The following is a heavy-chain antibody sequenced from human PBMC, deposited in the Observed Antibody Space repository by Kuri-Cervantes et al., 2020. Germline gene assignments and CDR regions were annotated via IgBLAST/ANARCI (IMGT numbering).Heavy chain of an antibody. D-gene: IGHD3-16*01. Sequence: ASVKVSCKASGYTFTGYYMHWVRQAPGQGLEWLGWINPNTGDTNYAQSFQGRVTMTRDTSINTAYMELSRLRSDDTAVYYCAKVGGSHDAFDIWGQGTRVTVSS. CDR3: AKVGGSHDAFDI. CDR2: INPNTGDT. J-gene: IGHJ3*02. CDR1: GYTFTGYY. V-gene: IGHV1-2*02.